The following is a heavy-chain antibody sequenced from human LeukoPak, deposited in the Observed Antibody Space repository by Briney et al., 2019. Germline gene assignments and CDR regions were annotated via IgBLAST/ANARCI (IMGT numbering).Heavy chain of an antibody. CDR1: GGSISSGGYS. CDR3: ARVRYGAFDI. D-gene: IGHD3-9*01. CDR2: IYHSGST. J-gene: IGHJ3*02. Sequence: SQTLSLTCAVSGGSISSGGYSWSWIRQPPGRGLEWIGYIYHSGSTYYNPSLKSRVTISVDRSKNQFSLKLSSVTAADTAVYYCARVRYGAFDIWGQGTMVTVSS. V-gene: IGHV4-30-2*01.